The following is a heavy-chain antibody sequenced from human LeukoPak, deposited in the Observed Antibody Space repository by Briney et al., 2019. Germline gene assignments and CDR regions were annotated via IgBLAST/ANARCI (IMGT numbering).Heavy chain of an antibody. CDR1: GGSISSGSYY. CDR3: ARDDYDFWSGYYRFDP. V-gene: IGHV4-61*02. D-gene: IGHD3-3*01. CDR2: IYTSGST. J-gene: IGHJ5*02. Sequence: SETLSLTCTVSGGSISSGSYYWSWIRQPAGKGPEWIGRIYTSGSTNYNPSLKSRVTISVDTSKNQFSLKLSSVTAADTAVYYCARDDYDFWSGYYRFDPWGQGTLVTVSS.